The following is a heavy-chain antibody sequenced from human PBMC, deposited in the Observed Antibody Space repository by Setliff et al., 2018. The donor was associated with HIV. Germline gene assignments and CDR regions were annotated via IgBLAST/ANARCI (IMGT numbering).Heavy chain of an antibody. Sequence: ASVKVSCKISGDTFTGHAIVWVRQAPGQGLEWMGGTIPITGTIHFAQKFQDRITVTKDESTGTVYMELSSLRAEDTAVYYCARDLVRFSSGYYYDWFDPWGQGTLVTVSS. D-gene: IGHD3-22*01. CDR1: GDTFTGHA. CDR2: TIPITGTI. CDR3: ARDLVRFSSGYYYDWFDP. V-gene: IGHV1-69*05. J-gene: IGHJ5*02.